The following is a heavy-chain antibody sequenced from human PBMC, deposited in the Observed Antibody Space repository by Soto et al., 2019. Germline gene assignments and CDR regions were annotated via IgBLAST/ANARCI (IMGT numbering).Heavy chain of an antibody. J-gene: IGHJ6*03. V-gene: IGHV3-48*01. CDR3: ARDEDGSSWYYYYYMDV. Sequence: GGSLRLSCAASGFTFSSYSMNWVRQAPGKGLEWVSYISSSSSTIYYADSVKGRFTISRDNAKNSLYLQMNSLRAEDTAVYYCARDEDGSSWYYYYYMDVWGKGTTVTVSS. CDR2: ISSSSSTI. D-gene: IGHD6-13*01. CDR1: GFTFSSYS.